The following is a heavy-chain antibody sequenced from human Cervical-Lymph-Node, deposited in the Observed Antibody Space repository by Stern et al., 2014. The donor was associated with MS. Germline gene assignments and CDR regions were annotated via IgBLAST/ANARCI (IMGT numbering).Heavy chain of an antibody. Sequence: VHLVESGGGVVRPGRSLRLSCATSGFTFSRYAVLWVRQAPGKGLEWVAAISYDGSNKFYGDSVKGRFTISRDNSKNTLFLQMNNLRPEDSGVYHCARDRLDGDYVYYYGLDVWGQGTTVTVSS. D-gene: IGHD4-17*01. CDR2: ISYDGSNK. J-gene: IGHJ6*02. CDR3: ARDRLDGDYVYYYGLDV. CDR1: GFTFSRYA. V-gene: IGHV3-30*04.